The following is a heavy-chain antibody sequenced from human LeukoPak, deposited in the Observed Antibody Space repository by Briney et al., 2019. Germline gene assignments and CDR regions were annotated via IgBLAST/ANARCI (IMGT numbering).Heavy chain of an antibody. CDR1: GYSFTSYW. D-gene: IGHD6-19*01. V-gene: IGHV5-51*01. Sequence: SGESLKISCKGSGYSFTSYWIGWVRQMPGKGLEWMGIIYPGDSDTRYSPSFQGQVTISADKSISTAYLQWSSLKASDTAMYYCARLLGGGQWLVPSFDYWGQGTLVTVSS. CDR2: IYPGDSDT. CDR3: ARLLGGGQWLVPSFDY. J-gene: IGHJ4*02.